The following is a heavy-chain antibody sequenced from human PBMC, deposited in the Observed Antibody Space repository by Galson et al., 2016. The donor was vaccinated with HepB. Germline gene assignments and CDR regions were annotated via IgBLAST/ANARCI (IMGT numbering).Heavy chain of an antibody. CDR3: ARDRRQYRGNWYGGPDGMDV. V-gene: IGHV3-53*01. CDR2: IYSGGDR. D-gene: IGHD1-26*01. CDR1: GFTVTTNY. J-gene: IGHJ6*02. Sequence: SLRLSCAASGFTVTTNYMSWVRQAPGKGLEWVSIIYSGGDRYYADSVKGRFTISRDNSENTLYLQMNSLRAEDTAMYYCARDRRQYRGNWYGGPDGMDVWGQGTTVTVSS.